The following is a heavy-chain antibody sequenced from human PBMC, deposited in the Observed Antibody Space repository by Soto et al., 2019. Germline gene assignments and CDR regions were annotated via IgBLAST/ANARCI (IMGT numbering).Heavy chain of an antibody. Sequence: EVQLLESGGGLVQPGGSLRLSCAASGFTFSSYAMSWVRLAPGKGLEWVSGISGSGGSTYFADSVRGRFTSSRDNSKNTLYQQMNSLRAEDTAVYYCAKRAGIGAGSAYYFDYWGQGTLVTVSA. CDR1: GFTFSSYA. J-gene: IGHJ4*02. D-gene: IGHD3-10*01. V-gene: IGHV3-23*01. CDR2: ISGSGGST. CDR3: AKRAGIGAGSAYYFDY.